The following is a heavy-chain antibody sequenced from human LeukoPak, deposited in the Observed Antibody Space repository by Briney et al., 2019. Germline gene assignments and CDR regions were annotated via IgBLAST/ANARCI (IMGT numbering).Heavy chain of an antibody. D-gene: IGHD5-12*01. CDR2: ISRSSSYI. J-gene: IGHJ5*02. CDR1: GFTFSSYS. Sequence: GGSLRLSCAASGFTFSSYSMNWVRQAPGKGLEWVSSISRSSSYIHYADSVKGRFTISRDNAKNSLYLQMNSLRAEDTAVYYCARDGGGYRFYNWFDPWGQGTLVTVSS. V-gene: IGHV3-21*01. CDR3: ARDGGGYRFYNWFDP.